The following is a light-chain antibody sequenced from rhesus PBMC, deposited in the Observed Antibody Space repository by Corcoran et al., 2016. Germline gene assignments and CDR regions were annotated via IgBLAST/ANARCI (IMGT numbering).Light chain of an antibody. J-gene: IGLJ1*01. CDR1: SSDIGGYND. Sequence: QAALTQRRSVSGSPGQSVTISCTGTSSDIGGYNDVSWYQQHPGTAPKLMIYEVSKRPSGVSDRFSGSKSGNTASLTISGLQAEDEADYYCSSYAGINTYIFGAGTRLTVL. CDR2: EVS. CDR3: SSYAGINTYI. V-gene: IGLV2-32*02.